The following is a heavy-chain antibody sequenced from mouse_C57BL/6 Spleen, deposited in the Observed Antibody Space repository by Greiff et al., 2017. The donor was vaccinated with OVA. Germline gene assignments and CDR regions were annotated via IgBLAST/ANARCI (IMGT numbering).Heavy chain of an antibody. CDR3: ARYDYERGYFDV. J-gene: IGHJ1*03. CDR1: GYSITSGYY. D-gene: IGHD2-4*01. Sequence: EVHLVESGPGLVKPSQSLSLTCSVTGYSITSGYYWNWIRQFPGNKLEWMGYISYDGSNNYNPSLKNRISITRDTSKNQFFLKLNSVTTEDTATYYCARYDYERGYFDVWGTGTTVTVSS. V-gene: IGHV3-6*01. CDR2: ISYDGSN.